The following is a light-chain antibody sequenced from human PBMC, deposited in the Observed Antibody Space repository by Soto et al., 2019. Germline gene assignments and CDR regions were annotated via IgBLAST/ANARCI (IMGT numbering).Light chain of an antibody. CDR1: SSNIGAGYD. CDR3: QSYDSSLSGYV. J-gene: IGLJ1*01. V-gene: IGLV1-40*01. CDR2: GNS. Sequence: QSVLTQPPSVSGAPGQRVTISCTGSSSNIGAGYDVHWYQQLPGTAPKLLIYGNSNRPSGVPDRFSGSKSGTSASLAITGLQAEYEADYCQSYDSSLSGYVFGTGTKLTVL.